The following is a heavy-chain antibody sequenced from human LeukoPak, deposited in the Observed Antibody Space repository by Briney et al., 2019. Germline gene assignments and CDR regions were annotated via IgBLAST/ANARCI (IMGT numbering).Heavy chain of an antibody. CDR1: GYTFTSYY. Sequence: ASVKVSCKASGYTFTSYYMHWVRQAPGQGLGWMGIINPSGGSRMYAQEFQGRVTMTRDMSTSTVYTELSSLRSEDTAVYYCARRADSYDSSGLSLYDAFDIWGQGTMVTVSS. CDR2: INPSGGSR. J-gene: IGHJ3*02. V-gene: IGHV1-46*01. D-gene: IGHD3-22*01. CDR3: ARRADSYDSSGLSLYDAFDI.